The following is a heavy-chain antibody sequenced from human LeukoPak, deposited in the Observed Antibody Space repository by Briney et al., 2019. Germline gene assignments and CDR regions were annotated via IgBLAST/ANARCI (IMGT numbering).Heavy chain of an antibody. J-gene: IGHJ4*02. V-gene: IGHV1-46*01. CDR2: INPSGGST. CDR1: GYTFTSYY. D-gene: IGHD3-10*01. CDR3: ARDNRGDCFDY. Sequence: ASVKVSCKASGYTFTSYYMHWVRQAPGQGLEWMGIINPSGGSTSYAQKFQGRVTMTRDMSTSTVYMELSSLRAEDTAVYYCARDNRGDCFDYWGQGTLVTVSS.